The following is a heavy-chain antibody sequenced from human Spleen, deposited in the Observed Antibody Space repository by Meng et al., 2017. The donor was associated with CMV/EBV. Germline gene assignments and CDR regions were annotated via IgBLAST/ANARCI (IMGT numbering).Heavy chain of an antibody. CDR3: ARDFAADQITIFGVVTPGYFDY. J-gene: IGHJ4*02. V-gene: IGHV3-30*04. CDR1: GFTFSSYA. Sequence: GESLKISCAASGFTFSSYAMHWVRQAPGKGLEWVAMISYDGSNKYYADSVKGRFTISRDNSKNTLYLQMNSLRAEDTAVYYCARDFAADQITIFGVVTPGYFDYWGQGTLVTVSS. CDR2: ISYDGSNK. D-gene: IGHD3-3*01.